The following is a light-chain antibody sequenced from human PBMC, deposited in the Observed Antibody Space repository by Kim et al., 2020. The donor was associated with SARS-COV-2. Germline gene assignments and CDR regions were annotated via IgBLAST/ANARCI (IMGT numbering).Light chain of an antibody. CDR2: KAS. V-gene: IGKV1-5*03. J-gene: IGKJ4*01. CDR3: QQYDDYPIT. CDR1: QSISSW. Sequence: DIQMTQSPSTLSASVGDRVTITCRASQSISSWLAWFQQKPGRAPDLLIYKASSLESGVPSRFSGSGSGTEFTLTIDSLQPDDFASYYCQQYDDYPITFGGGTKVDIK.